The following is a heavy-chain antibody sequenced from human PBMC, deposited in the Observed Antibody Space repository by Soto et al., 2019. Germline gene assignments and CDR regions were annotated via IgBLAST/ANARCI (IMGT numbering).Heavy chain of an antibody. J-gene: IGHJ4*02. CDR1: GFLVNNFG. CDR3: VRDGYSTYNLCYTNFFDF. V-gene: IGHV3-48*02. Sequence: QTXGSLRLTCSASGFLVNNFGMNGVRQAPGKGLEWISYFGRADTIIYYADSVKGRFTVSRDNSKNSLFLQMNSLRDEDTAVYFCVRDGYSTYNLCYTNFFDFWGQGTLVTVSS. CDR2: FGRADTII. D-gene: IGHD2-2*02.